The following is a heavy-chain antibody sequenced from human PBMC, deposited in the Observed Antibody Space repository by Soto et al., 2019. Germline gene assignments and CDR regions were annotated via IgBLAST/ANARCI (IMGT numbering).Heavy chain of an antibody. CDR3: ARVGMYYYDSSGYYDNWFDP. CDR1: GYTFTSYA. D-gene: IGHD3-22*01. V-gene: IGHV1-3*01. J-gene: IGHJ5*02. Sequence: ASVKVSCKASGYTFTSYAMHWVRQAPGQRLEWMGWINAGNGNTKYSQKFQGRVTITRDTSASTAYMELRSLRSDDTAVYYCARVGMYYYDSSGYYDNWFDPWGQGTLVTVSS. CDR2: INAGNGNT.